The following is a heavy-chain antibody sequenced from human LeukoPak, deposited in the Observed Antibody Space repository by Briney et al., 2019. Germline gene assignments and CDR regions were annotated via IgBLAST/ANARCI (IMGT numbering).Heavy chain of an antibody. CDR1: GGSISSSSYY. CDR2: IYYSGST. Sequence: PSETLSLTCTVSGGSISSSSYYWGWIRQPPGKGLEWIGSIYYSGSTYYNPSLKSRVTISVDTSKNQFSLKLSSVIAADTAVYYCARKTAMVNFDYWGQGTLVTVSS. D-gene: IGHD5-18*01. CDR3: ARKTAMVNFDY. V-gene: IGHV4-39*07. J-gene: IGHJ4*02.